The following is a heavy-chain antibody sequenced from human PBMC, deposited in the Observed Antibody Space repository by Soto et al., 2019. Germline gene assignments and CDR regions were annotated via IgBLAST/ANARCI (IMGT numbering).Heavy chain of an antibody. V-gene: IGHV1-69*02. CDR1: GGTFSSYT. D-gene: IGHD3-22*01. Sequence: QVQLVQSGAEVKKPGSSVKVSCKASGGTFSSYTISWVRQAPGQGLEWMGRIIPILGIANYAQKFQGRVTITADKSTSTAYMELSSLRSEDTAVYYCARSPYYYDSSGYPGYFQHWGQGTLVTVSS. J-gene: IGHJ1*01. CDR2: IIPILGIA. CDR3: ARSPYYYDSSGYPGYFQH.